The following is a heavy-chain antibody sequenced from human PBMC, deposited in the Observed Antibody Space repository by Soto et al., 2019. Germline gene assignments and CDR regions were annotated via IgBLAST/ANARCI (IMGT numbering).Heavy chain of an antibody. CDR1: GYSISSGYY. CDR3: AREDQGDYYGSGSYPSFDY. CDR2: IYHSGST. Sequence: SETLSLTCAVSGYSISSGYYWGWIRQPPGKGLEWIGSIYHSGSTYYNPSLKSRVTISVDTSKNQFSLKLSSVTAADTAVYYCAREDQGDYYGSGSYPSFDYWGQGTLVTAPQ. J-gene: IGHJ4*02. D-gene: IGHD3-10*01. V-gene: IGHV4-38-2*02.